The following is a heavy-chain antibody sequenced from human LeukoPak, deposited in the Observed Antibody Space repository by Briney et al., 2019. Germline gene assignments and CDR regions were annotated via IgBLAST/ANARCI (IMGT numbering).Heavy chain of an antibody. Sequence: ASVKVSCKASGDTFIRYGITWVRQAPGQGLEWMGWISTGNGNTNYGQKFQGRVTMTRDTSISTAYMELKRLRSDDTAVYYCARFEGYSSSSWYAFDYWGQGTLVTVSS. CDR1: GDTFIRYG. D-gene: IGHD6-13*01. CDR2: ISTGNGNT. V-gene: IGHV1-18*01. CDR3: ARFEGYSSSSWYAFDY. J-gene: IGHJ4*02.